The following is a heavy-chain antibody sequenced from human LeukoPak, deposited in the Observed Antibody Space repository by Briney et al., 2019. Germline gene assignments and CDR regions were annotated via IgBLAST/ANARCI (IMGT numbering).Heavy chain of an antibody. D-gene: IGHD6-19*01. Sequence: GGSLRLSCAASGFTFSNACMSWVRQAPGKGLEWVGRIKSKTDGGTTDYAAPVKGRFTISRDESKNTLYLQMNSLKTEDTAVYYCTTVYEEVAGFDYWGQGTLVTVSS. CDR2: IKSKTDGGTT. CDR3: TTVYEEVAGFDY. J-gene: IGHJ4*02. V-gene: IGHV3-15*01. CDR1: GFTFSNAC.